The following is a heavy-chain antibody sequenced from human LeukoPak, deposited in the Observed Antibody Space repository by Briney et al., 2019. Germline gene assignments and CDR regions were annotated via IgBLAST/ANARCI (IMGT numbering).Heavy chain of an antibody. CDR2: INHSGST. D-gene: IGHD2-15*01. V-gene: IGHV4-34*01. CDR1: GGSFSGYY. Sequence: SETLSLTCADYGGSFSGYYWSWIRQPPGKGLEWIGEINHSGSTNYNPSLKSRVTISVDTSKNQFSLKLSSVTAADTAVYYCARGFHCSGGSCYGYYFDYWGQGTLVTVSS. J-gene: IGHJ4*02. CDR3: ARGFHCSGGSCYGYYFDY.